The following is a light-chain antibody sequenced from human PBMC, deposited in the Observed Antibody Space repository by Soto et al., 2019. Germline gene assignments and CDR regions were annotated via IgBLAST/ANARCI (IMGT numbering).Light chain of an antibody. CDR3: LLSYNGPYV. V-gene: IGLV7-46*01. CDR2: DTT. J-gene: IGLJ1*01. Sequence: QAVLTQQPSMTVSPGGTGTLTGGSSTGAVTNGHYPYWFQQKPGQAPRTLIYDTTNRHSWTPARFSGSLLRGKAALTLSGAQPEDEAEYYCLLSYNGPYVFGTGTKVTVL. CDR1: TGAVTNGHY.